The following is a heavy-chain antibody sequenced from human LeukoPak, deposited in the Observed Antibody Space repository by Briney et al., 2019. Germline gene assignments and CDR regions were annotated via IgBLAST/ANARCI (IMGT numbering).Heavy chain of an antibody. J-gene: IGHJ4*02. D-gene: IGHD4-17*01. CDR1: RFTFSNYD. V-gene: IGHV3-30*02. CDR3: ARGLDYAIDY. Sequence: PGGSLRLSCAASRFTFSNYDVYWVRQAPGKGLEWVTFARYDGVNKNYPDSVKGRFTISRDKSKNTVYLQMNNLRPEDTAMYYCARGLDYAIDYWGQGTLVTVSS. CDR2: ARYDGVNK.